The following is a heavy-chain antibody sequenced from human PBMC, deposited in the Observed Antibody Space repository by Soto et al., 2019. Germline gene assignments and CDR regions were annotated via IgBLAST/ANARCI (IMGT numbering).Heavy chain of an antibody. Sequence: QVQLVQSGAEVKKPGASVQVSCKASGYTFTNYGINWVRQAPGQGLEWMGWINTYNGNTNVAQRLQGRVTMTTEASTSTAYMELRSLRSDDTAVYYCARGSSPVDFDYWGQGTLVTVSS. CDR1: GYTFTNYG. D-gene: IGHD6-13*01. J-gene: IGHJ4*02. V-gene: IGHV1-18*01. CDR2: INTYNGNT. CDR3: ARGSSPVDFDY.